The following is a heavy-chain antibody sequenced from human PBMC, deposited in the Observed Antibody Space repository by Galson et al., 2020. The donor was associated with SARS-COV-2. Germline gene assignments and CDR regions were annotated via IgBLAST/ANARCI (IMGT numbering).Heavy chain of an antibody. J-gene: IGHJ6*02. D-gene: IGHD3-10*01. Sequence: GESLKISCAASGFTFSSYGMHWVRQAPGKGLEWVAVISYDGSNKYYADSVKGRFTISRDNSKNTLYLQMNSLRAEDTAVYYCAKDAANPSLWFGEVLDPRGMDVWGQGTTVTVSS. V-gene: IGHV3-30*18. CDR3: AKDAANPSLWFGEVLDPRGMDV. CDR2: ISYDGSNK. CDR1: GFTFSSYG.